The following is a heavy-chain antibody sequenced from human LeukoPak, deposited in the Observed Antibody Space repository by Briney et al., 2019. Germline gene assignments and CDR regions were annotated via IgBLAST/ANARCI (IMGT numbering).Heavy chain of an antibody. D-gene: IGHD1-1*01. Sequence: GASVKVSCKASGGTFSSYAISWVRQAPGQGLEWMGGIIPIFGTANYAQKFQGRVTITADESTSTAYMELSSLSSEDTAVCYCARETVRTTNAFDIWGQGIMVTVSS. V-gene: IGHV1-69*13. J-gene: IGHJ3*02. CDR3: ARETVRTTNAFDI. CDR2: IIPIFGTA. CDR1: GGTFSSYA.